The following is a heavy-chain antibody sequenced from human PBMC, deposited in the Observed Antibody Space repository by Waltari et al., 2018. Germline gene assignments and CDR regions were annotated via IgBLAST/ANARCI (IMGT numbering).Heavy chain of an antibody. Sequence: EVQVEESGGALCQPGGSLRLSCTASGLIFTRYWMTLFRQAPGKGWEWVANINQDGIGKYYVDAVRGRFIISIDNAKNSVYLQSNSLRDDDTAIYYCASGELDWGRGTLVTVSA. J-gene: IGHJ4*02. V-gene: IGHV3-7*01. CDR1: GLIFTRYW. D-gene: IGHD6-13*01. CDR3: ASGELD. CDR2: INQDGIGK.